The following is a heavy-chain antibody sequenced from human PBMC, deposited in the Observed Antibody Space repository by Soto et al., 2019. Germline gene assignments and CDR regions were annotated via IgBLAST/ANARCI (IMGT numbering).Heavy chain of an antibody. CDR2: IIPILGIA. D-gene: IGHD6-13*01. J-gene: IGHJ6*02. Sequence: QVQLVQSGAEVKKPGSSVKVTCKACGGTFSSYTISWVRQAPGQGLEWVGRIIPILGIANYAQKFQGRVTITADKSTSTAYMELSSLRSEDTAVYYCARKSYRGQHLAYGMDVWGQGTTVTVSS. CDR1: GGTFSSYT. V-gene: IGHV1-69*02. CDR3: ARKSYRGQHLAYGMDV.